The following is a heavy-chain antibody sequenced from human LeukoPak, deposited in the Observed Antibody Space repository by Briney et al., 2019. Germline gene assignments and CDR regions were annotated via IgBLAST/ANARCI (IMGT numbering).Heavy chain of an antibody. CDR1: GFTFSSYA. J-gene: IGHJ3*02. Sequence: TGGSLRLSCAASGFTFSSYAMSWVRQAPRKGLEWVSAISGSGGSTYYADSVKGRFTISRDNSKNTLYLQMNSLRAEDTAVYYCAKDPYYDFWSGYFRNDAFDIWGQGTMVTVSS. CDR2: ISGSGGST. D-gene: IGHD3-3*01. CDR3: AKDPYYDFWSGYFRNDAFDI. V-gene: IGHV3-23*01.